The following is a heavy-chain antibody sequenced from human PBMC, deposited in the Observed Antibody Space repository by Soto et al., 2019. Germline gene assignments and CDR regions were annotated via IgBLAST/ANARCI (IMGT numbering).Heavy chain of an antibody. CDR1: GGSFSGYY. CDR2: INHSGST. J-gene: IGHJ5*02. D-gene: IGHD6-6*01. Sequence: SETLFLACAVYGGSFSGYYWSWIRQPQGKGLEWIGEINHSGSTNYNPSLKSRVTIAVDTSKNQFSLKLSSVTAADTAVYYLARGGSNVAARPRWFDPWGQGTLVTVSS. V-gene: IGHV4-34*01. CDR3: ARGGSNVAARPRWFDP.